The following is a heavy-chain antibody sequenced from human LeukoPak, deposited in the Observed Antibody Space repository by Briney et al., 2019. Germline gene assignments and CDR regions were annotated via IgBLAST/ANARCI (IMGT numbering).Heavy chain of an antibody. Sequence: RSSETLSLTCTVSGGSISSYYWSWIRQPPGKGLEWIGYIYYSGGTNYNPSLKSRVTISVDTSKNQFSLKLSSVTAADTAVYYCARGTGDYAARFDYWGQGTLVTVSS. D-gene: IGHD4-17*01. CDR3: ARGTGDYAARFDY. CDR2: IYYSGGT. CDR1: GGSISSYY. J-gene: IGHJ4*02. V-gene: IGHV4-59*01.